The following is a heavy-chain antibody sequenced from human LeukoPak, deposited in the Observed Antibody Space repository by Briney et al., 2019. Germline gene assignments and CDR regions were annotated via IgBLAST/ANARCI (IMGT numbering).Heavy chain of an antibody. CDR2: ISSRSDIV. Sequence: SGGSLRLSCGVSGFTFNNYEMNWVRQAPGKGLEWISYISSRSDIVLYADSVKGRFTISRDNAKSSVFLQMSSLRAEDTAFYYCVRGPRQGWQLDYWGKGALVTVSS. J-gene: IGHJ4*02. D-gene: IGHD5-24*01. V-gene: IGHV3-48*03. CDR1: GFTFNNYE. CDR3: VRGPRQGWQLDY.